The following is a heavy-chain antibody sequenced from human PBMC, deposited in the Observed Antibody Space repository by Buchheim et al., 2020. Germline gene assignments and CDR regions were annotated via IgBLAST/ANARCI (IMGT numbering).Heavy chain of an antibody. Sequence: QVQLQQWGAGLLKPSETLSLPCAVFGESFGGYYWSWIRQPPGKGLEWIGEVNHSGSTNYNPSLKNRVTISIDTSRNQFSLKLSSVTAADTAVYYCVRDPDVWGQGTT. J-gene: IGHJ6*02. CDR3: VRDPDV. CDR2: VNHSGST. CDR1: GESFGGYY. V-gene: IGHV4-34*01.